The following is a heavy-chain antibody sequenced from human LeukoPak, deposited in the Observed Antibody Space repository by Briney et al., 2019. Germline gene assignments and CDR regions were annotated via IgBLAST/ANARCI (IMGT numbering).Heavy chain of an antibody. Sequence: PGGSLRLSCAASGFRFSSYTINWVRQSPGKGLEWVSSISSSSSYIYYADSVKGRFTISRDNSKNTLYLQMNRLTADDTAVYYCAGTLYSGNGLGALSALDIWGQGTMVTVSS. CDR1: GFRFSSYT. CDR2: ISSSSSYI. J-gene: IGHJ3*02. D-gene: IGHD5-12*01. V-gene: IGHV3-21*04. CDR3: AGTLYSGNGLGALSALDI.